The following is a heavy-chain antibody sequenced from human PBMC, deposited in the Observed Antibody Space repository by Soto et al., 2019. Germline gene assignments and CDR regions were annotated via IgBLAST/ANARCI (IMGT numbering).Heavy chain of an antibody. CDR2: IDYSGST. Sequence: QVQLQESGPGLVKPSQTLSLTCTVSGGSISSGGYYWSWIRQHPGKGLEWIGYIDYSGSTYYNPSLKSRVTISVDTSKNQFSLKLSSVTAADTAVYYCARDIVVVPAAIAAGFDPWGQGTLVTVSS. CDR3: ARDIVVVPAAIAAGFDP. D-gene: IGHD2-2*01. V-gene: IGHV4-31*03. CDR1: GGSISSGGYY. J-gene: IGHJ5*02.